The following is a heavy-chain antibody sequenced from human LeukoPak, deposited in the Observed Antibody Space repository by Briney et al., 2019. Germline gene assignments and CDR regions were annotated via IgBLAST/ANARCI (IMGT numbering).Heavy chain of an antibody. CDR3: AKDSRRITIFGVVIID. CDR1: AFTFSSYS. V-gene: IGHV3-23*01. D-gene: IGHD3-3*01. CDR2: MGGSGGST. J-gene: IGHJ4*02. Sequence: GRSLRLSCAAAAFTFSSYSMGWVRQAPGEGREWVSAMGGSGGSTYYADSVKGRFTISRDNSKNTLYLQMNSLRAEDTAVYYCAKDSRRITIFGVVIIDWGQGTLVTVSS.